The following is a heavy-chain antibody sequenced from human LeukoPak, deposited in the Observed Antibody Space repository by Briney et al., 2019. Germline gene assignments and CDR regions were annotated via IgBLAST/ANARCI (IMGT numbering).Heavy chain of an antibody. CDR3: ARVEMATTSRNWFDP. CDR2: IYYSGST. Sequence: SETLSLXCTVSGGSISSYYWSWIRQPPGKELEWIGYIYYSGSTNYNPSLKSRVTISVDTSKNQFSLKLSSVTAADTAVYYCARVEMATTSRNWFDPWGQGTLVTVSS. CDR1: GGSISSYY. V-gene: IGHV4-59*01. J-gene: IGHJ5*02. D-gene: IGHD5-24*01.